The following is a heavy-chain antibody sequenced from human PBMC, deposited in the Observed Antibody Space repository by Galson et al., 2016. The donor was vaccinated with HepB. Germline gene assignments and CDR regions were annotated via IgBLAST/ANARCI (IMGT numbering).Heavy chain of an antibody. V-gene: IGHV4-31*03. CDR1: GGSISSGRYY. J-gene: IGHJ3*02. D-gene: IGHD5-12*01. CDR3: ARAVRGYSGYYAFDI. Sequence: TLSLPCTVSGGSISSGRYYWTWIRQHPGNGLEWIGNIYHNGGTSDNPSLQSRLTISVYTSKNPFSLKLSSLTAADTAVYYCARAVRGYSGYYAFDIWGQGTMVTVSS. CDR2: IYHNGGT.